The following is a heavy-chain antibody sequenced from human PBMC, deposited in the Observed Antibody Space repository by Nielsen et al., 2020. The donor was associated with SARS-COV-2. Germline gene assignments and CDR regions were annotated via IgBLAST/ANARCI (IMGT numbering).Heavy chain of an antibody. V-gene: IGHV4-59*01. CDR1: GGSISSYY. J-gene: IGHJ5*02. D-gene: IGHD2-15*01. CDR3: ARASRLGGWFDP. CDR2: IYYSGST. Sequence: SETLSLTCTVSGGSISSYYWSWIRQPPGKGLEWIGYIYYSGSTNYNPPLKSRVTISVDTSKNQFSLKLSSVTAADTAVYYCARASRLGGWFDPWGQGTLVTVSS.